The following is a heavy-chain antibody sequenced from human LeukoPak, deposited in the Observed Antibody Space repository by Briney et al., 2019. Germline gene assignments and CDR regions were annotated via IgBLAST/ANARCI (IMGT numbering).Heavy chain of an antibody. CDR3: ASLITGTRGY. V-gene: IGHV4-4*02. CDR1: GGSISSSNW. Sequence: PSGTLSLTCAVSGGSISSSNWWGWVRQPPGKGLEWIGEIYPSGSTNYNPSLKSRVTISIDKSRNQFSLSLSSVTAADTAVYYCASLITGTRGYWGQGTLVTVSS. J-gene: IGHJ4*02. D-gene: IGHD1-20*01. CDR2: IYPSGST.